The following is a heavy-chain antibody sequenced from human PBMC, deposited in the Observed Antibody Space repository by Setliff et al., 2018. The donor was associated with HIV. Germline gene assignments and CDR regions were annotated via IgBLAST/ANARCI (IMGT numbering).Heavy chain of an antibody. Sequence: SETLSLTCSVSDNSIMSGVYYWSWVRQFPGKGLEWIGYVHQNGNINYNPSLNSRVALSLDTSKSQFSLKLTSVTAADTAVYYCAREGSYNDFWSGGMTLDYWGQGALVTVSS. V-gene: IGHV4-31*03. D-gene: IGHD3-3*01. CDR2: VHQNGNI. CDR3: AREGSYNDFWSGGMTLDY. J-gene: IGHJ4*02. CDR1: DNSIMSGVYY.